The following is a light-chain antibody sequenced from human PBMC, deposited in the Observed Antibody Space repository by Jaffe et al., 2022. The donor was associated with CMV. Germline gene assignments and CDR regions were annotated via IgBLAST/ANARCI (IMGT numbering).Light chain of an antibody. CDR3: QQYDNAVT. J-gene: IGKJ3*01. CDR1: QSVSSK. V-gene: IGKV3-15*01. Sequence: EIVMTQSPATLSVSPGERATLSCRASQSVSSKLAWYQQKPGQAPRPLIYGGSTRATGIPARFSGSGSGTEFTLTISSLQSEDFAVYYCQQYDNAVTFGPGTKVDIK. CDR2: GGS.